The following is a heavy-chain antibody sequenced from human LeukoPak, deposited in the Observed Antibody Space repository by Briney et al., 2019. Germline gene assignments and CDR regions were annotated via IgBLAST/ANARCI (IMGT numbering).Heavy chain of an antibody. D-gene: IGHD3-3*01. CDR1: GGSFSGYY. V-gene: IGHV4-59*08. Sequence: SETLSLTCAVYGGSFSGYYWSWIRQPPGKGLEWIGYIYYSGSTNYNPSLKSRVTISVDASKNQFSLKLSSVTAADTAVYYCARLGAVTWYFDYWGQGTLVTVSS. CDR2: IYYSGST. CDR3: ARLGAVTWYFDY. J-gene: IGHJ4*02.